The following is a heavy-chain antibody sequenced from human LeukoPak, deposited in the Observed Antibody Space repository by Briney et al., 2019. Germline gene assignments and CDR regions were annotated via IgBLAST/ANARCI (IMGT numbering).Heavy chain of an antibody. Sequence: SQTLSLTCIVSGGSISSGGYYWSWIRQHPGKGLEWIGYISYSGNTYYNPSLKTRLSISVDTSKNQFCLNVSSVTAADTAVYYCARAGSDILTGYYNYYFDYWGQGTLVTVSS. J-gene: IGHJ4*02. V-gene: IGHV4-31*03. CDR1: GGSISSGGYY. D-gene: IGHD3-9*01. CDR2: ISYSGNT. CDR3: ARAGSDILTGYYNYYFDY.